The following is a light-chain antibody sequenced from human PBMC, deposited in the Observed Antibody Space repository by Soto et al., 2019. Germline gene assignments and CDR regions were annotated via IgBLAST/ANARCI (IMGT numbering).Light chain of an antibody. Sequence: EIVMTQSPATLSLSTGERATLSCRASQSISSNLAWYQQKPGQAPRLLIYGASTRAPDIPARFSGSGSGTEFTLTISSLQSADFAVYYCQHYNNWPPLTFGGGTKVDIK. V-gene: IGKV3-15*01. CDR1: QSISSN. J-gene: IGKJ4*01. CDR3: QHYNNWPPLT. CDR2: GAS.